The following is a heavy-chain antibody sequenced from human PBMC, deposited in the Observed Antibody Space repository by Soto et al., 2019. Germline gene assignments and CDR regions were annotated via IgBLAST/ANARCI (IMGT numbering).Heavy chain of an antibody. Sequence: QVQLQESGPGLVKPSETLSLTCTVSGGSISNYYWTWIRQPPGKGLEWIGYIYYSGTTNYNPSLKSRVTISVDTSKNQFSLKLSSVTAADTAVYYCAKLAWAEYGGIFDHWGQGTLVTVSS. J-gene: IGHJ5*02. D-gene: IGHD2-15*01. CDR1: GGSISNYY. CDR2: IYYSGTT. CDR3: AKLAWAEYGGIFDH. V-gene: IGHV4-59*01.